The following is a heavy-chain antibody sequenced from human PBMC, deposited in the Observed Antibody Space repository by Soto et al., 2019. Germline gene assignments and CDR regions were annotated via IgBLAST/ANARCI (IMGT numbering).Heavy chain of an antibody. CDR2: IFYSGST. Sequence: PSETLPLTCTVSGASIRGYYWTWIRQTPGRGLEWIGYIFYSGSTDYSPSLKSRVTMSVDTSKNQFSLKLSSVTAADTAVYYCAAIMHDFWSALFYWGQGTLVTVSS. CDR1: GASIRGYY. J-gene: IGHJ4*02. CDR3: AAIMHDFWSALFY. V-gene: IGHV4-59*08. D-gene: IGHD3-3*01.